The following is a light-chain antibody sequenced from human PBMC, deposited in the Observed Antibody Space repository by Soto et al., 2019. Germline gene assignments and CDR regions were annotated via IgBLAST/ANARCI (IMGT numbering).Light chain of an antibody. CDR3: QQYSFWPYT. V-gene: IGKV3-15*01. Sequence: IVMTQSQATLSVSPGESASLSCRASERLISNLAWYQQRAGQAPRLLMFGASTRATGVPARFSGSGSETEFTLTISSLQSEGFAVYYCQQYSFWPYTFGQGTKLEIK. CDR1: ERLISN. CDR2: GAS. J-gene: IGKJ2*01.